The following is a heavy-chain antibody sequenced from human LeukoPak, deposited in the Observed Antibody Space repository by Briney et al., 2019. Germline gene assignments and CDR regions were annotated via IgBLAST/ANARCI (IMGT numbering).Heavy chain of an antibody. Sequence: SETLSLTCTVSGGSISSYYWSWIRQPPGKGLEWIGYIYYSGSTNYNPSLKSRVTISVDTSKNQFSLKLSSVTAADTAVYYCARALDDFWSGPFYYYYGMDVWGQGTTVTVSS. CDR1: GGSISSYY. D-gene: IGHD3-3*01. V-gene: IGHV4-59*01. CDR3: ARALDDFWSGPFYYYYGMDV. J-gene: IGHJ6*02. CDR2: IYYSGST.